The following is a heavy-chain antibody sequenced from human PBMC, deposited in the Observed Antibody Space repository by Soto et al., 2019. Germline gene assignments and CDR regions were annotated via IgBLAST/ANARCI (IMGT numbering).Heavy chain of an antibody. CDR1: GDSVSNNSAA. CDR2: TYYRSKWFN. D-gene: IGHD3-3*02. CDR3: AREGRLAASIFHNWFDP. V-gene: IGHV6-1*01. Sequence: SQTLSLACVISGDSVSNNSAAWNWIMQSPSRGLEWLGRTYYRSKWFNNYALSVKGRITINPDTSKNQFSLQLNSVTPEDTAVYYCAREGRLAASIFHNWFDPWGQGTLVTVSS. J-gene: IGHJ5*02.